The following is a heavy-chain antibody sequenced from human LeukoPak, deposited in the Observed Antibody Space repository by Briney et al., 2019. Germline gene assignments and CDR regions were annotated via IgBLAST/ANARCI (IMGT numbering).Heavy chain of an antibody. D-gene: IGHD6-19*01. CDR3: ASGAVAGTGSYYYHMDV. CDR1: GGTFSSYA. CDR2: IIPIFGTA. Sequence: ASVKVSCKASGGTFSSYAISWVRQAPGQGLEWMGGIIPIFGTANYAQKFQGRVTITTDESTSTAYKELSSLRSEDTAVYYCASGAVAGTGSYYYHMDVWGKGTTVTVSS. J-gene: IGHJ6*03. V-gene: IGHV1-69*05.